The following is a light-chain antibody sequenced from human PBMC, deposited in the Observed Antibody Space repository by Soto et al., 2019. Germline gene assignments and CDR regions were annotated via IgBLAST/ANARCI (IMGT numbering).Light chain of an antibody. CDR2: AAT. Sequence: DIQMTQSPSSLSASVGDRVTITCRASQSIDNYVNWYQQKPGKAPKLLIYAATSLQSGVPSMFSGSESGTDFALTISSLQPEDFATYYCQQTYSTPRTFGQGTKLEIK. CDR1: QSIDNY. CDR3: QQTYSTPRT. J-gene: IGKJ2*01. V-gene: IGKV1-39*01.